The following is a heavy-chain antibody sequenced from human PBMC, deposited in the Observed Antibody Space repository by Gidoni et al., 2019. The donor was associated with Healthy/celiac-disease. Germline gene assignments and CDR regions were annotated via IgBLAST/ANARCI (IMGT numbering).Heavy chain of an antibody. Sequence: QVQLQQWGAGLLKPSETLSLTCAVYGGSFSGYYWSWIRQPPGKGLEWIGGINHSGSTNYNPSLKSRVTISVDTSKNQFSLKLSSVTAADTAVYYCARVRLYCSGGSCSSLDYWGQGTLVTVSS. J-gene: IGHJ4*02. V-gene: IGHV4-34*01. CDR3: ARVRLYCSGGSCSSLDY. CDR1: GGSFSGYY. D-gene: IGHD2-15*01. CDR2: INHSGST.